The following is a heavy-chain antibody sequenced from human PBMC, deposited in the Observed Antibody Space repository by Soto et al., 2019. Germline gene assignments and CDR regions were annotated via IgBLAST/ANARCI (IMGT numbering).Heavy chain of an antibody. CDR1: GFSFSSYF. CDR3: ARDRRFGNGYSLGFDY. Sequence: QVPLVESGGGVVQPGRSLRLSCVGTGFSFSSYFMHWVRQAPGKGLEWVAVVSFDGNKKYYANSVKDRFTVSRDNSKNTIYVQMNSLEPEDTAVYYCARDRRFGNGYSLGFDYWGQGALVTVSS. V-gene: IGHV3-30-3*01. J-gene: IGHJ4*02. CDR2: VSFDGNKK. D-gene: IGHD5-18*01.